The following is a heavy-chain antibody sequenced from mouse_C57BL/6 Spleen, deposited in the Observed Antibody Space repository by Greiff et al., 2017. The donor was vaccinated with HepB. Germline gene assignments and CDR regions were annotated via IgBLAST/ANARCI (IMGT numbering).Heavy chain of an antibody. CDR1: GFTFSDYG. V-gene: IGHV5-17*01. Sequence: EVKLVESGGGLVKPGGSLKLSCAASGFTFSDYGMHWVRQAPEKGLEWVAYISSGSSTIYYADTVKGRFTISRDNAKNTLFLQRTSLRSEDTAMYYCAITTVVATDAMDYWGQGTSVTVSS. CDR2: ISSGSSTI. D-gene: IGHD1-1*01. CDR3: AITTVVATDAMDY. J-gene: IGHJ4*01.